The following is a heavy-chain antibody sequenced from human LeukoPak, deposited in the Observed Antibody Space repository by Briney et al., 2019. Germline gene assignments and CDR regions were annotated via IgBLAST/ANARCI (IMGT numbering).Heavy chain of an antibody. V-gene: IGHV3-48*04. D-gene: IGHD2-2*01. Sequence: GGSLRLSCAASGFTFSSYWMHWVRQAPGKGLEWVSYIGNTGSTIYYADSVKGRFTISRDNAKNSLYLQMNSLRAEDTAVYYCARESCSSTSCYGNAFDIWGQGTMVTVSS. J-gene: IGHJ3*02. CDR3: ARESCSSTSCYGNAFDI. CDR2: IGNTGSTI. CDR1: GFTFSSYW.